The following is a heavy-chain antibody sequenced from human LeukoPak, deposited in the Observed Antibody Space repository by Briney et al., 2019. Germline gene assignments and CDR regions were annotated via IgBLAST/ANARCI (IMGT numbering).Heavy chain of an antibody. CDR1: GFTFSSYW. V-gene: IGHV3-74*01. CDR3: AREVYCSSTSCYTGYFQH. Sequence: PGGSLRLSCAASGFTFSSYWMHWVRQAPGKGLVWVSRINSDGSSTSYADSVKGRFTISRDNAKNTLYLQMNSLRAEDTAVYYCAREVYCSSTSCYTGYFQHRGQGTLVTVSS. J-gene: IGHJ1*01. CDR2: INSDGSST. D-gene: IGHD2-2*02.